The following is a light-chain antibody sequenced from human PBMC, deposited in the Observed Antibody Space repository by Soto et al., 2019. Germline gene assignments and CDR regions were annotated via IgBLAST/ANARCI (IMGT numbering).Light chain of an antibody. J-gene: IGLJ1*01. Sequence: QSVLTQPASVSGSPGQSITISCAGTMRDVGAYNLVSWYQQHPGRAPKLMIYEGSKRPSGVSNRFSGSKSGNTASLTISGLQAEDEADYYCCSYAGSSTYVFGTGTKLTVL. CDR2: EGS. CDR3: CSYAGSSTYV. V-gene: IGLV2-23*01. CDR1: MRDVGAYNL.